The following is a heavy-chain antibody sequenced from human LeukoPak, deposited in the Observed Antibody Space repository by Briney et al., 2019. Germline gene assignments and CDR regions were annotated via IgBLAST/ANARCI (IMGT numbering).Heavy chain of an antibody. Sequence: SGGSLRLSCAASGFTFSSYGMHWVRQAPGKGLEWVAFIRYDGSNKYYADSVKGRFTISRDNSKNTLYLQMNSLRAEDTAVYYCAKAGTIATYYYYYMDVWGKGTTVTVSS. CDR1: GFTFSSYG. J-gene: IGHJ6*03. V-gene: IGHV3-30*02. CDR2: IRYDGSNK. D-gene: IGHD4-11*01. CDR3: AKAGTIATYYYYYMDV.